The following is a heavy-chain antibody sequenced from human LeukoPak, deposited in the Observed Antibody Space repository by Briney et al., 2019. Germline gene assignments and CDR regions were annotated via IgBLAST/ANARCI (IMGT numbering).Heavy chain of an antibody. J-gene: IGHJ6*03. CDR3: AQTLSHYYYYMDV. D-gene: IGHD2/OR15-2a*01. CDR2: ISYDGSNK. CDR1: GFTFSSYA. Sequence: GGSLRLSCAASGFTFSSYAMHWVRQAPGKGLEWVAVISYDGSNKYYADSVKGRFTISRDNSKNTLYLQMNSLRAEDTAVYYCAQTLSHYYYYMDVWGKGTTVTVSS. V-gene: IGHV3-30*01.